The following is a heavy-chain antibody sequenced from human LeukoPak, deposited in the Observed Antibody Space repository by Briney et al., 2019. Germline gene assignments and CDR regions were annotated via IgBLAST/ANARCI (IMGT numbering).Heavy chain of an antibody. V-gene: IGHV4-31*03. Sequence: SQTLSLTCTVSGGSLSSGGYYWRWLRQHPGRGREWIGYIYYSGSTYYNPSLKSRVTISVDTSKNQFSLKLSSVTAADTAVYYGARGSHAAGMYYFGYWGQGTLVTVS. CDR2: IYYSGST. CDR1: GGSLSSGGYY. D-gene: IGHD6-13*01. J-gene: IGHJ4*02. CDR3: ARGSHAAGMYYFGY.